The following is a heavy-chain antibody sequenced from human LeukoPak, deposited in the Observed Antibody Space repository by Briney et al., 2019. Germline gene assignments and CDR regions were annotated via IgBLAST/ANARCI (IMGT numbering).Heavy chain of an antibody. D-gene: IGHD6-13*01. CDR3: ARARIAAAGNNWFDP. J-gene: IGHJ5*02. Sequence: GASVKVSCKASGYTFTSYGISWVRQAPGQGLEWMGWISAYNGNTNYAQKLQGRVTMTTDTSTSTAYMELSSLRSEDTAVYYCARARIAAAGNNWFDPWGQGTLVTVSS. CDR2: ISAYNGNT. CDR1: GYTFTSYG. V-gene: IGHV1-18*01.